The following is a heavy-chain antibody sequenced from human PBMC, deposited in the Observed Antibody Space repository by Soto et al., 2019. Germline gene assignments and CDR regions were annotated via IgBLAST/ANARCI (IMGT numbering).Heavy chain of an antibody. Sequence: SETLSLTCVVSGGSLSDYFWSWIRQPPGMALEWIGEINHLGSINYNPSLKSRVTMSVDASKNQFSLTLNSVTAADTATYYCARGGISHWAYFYYMDVWDRGTTVTVSS. CDR3: ARGGISHWAYFYYMDV. D-gene: IGHD2-21*01. CDR1: GGSLSDYF. CDR2: INHLGSI. J-gene: IGHJ6*03. V-gene: IGHV4-34*01.